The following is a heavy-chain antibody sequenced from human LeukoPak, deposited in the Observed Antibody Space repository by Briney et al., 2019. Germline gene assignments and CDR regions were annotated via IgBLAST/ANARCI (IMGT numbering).Heavy chain of an antibody. V-gene: IGHV4-4*02. CDR2: IYHSGST. Sequence: SGTLSLTCAVSGGSISSSNWWSWVRQPPGKGLEWIGEIYHSGSTNYNPSLKSRVTISVDKSKNQFSLKLSSVTAADTAVYYCARDPQHIVVVTATSLKHYYGMDVWGQGTTVTVSS. CDR3: ARDPQHIVVVTATSLKHYYGMDV. D-gene: IGHD2-21*02. J-gene: IGHJ6*02. CDR1: GGSISSSNW.